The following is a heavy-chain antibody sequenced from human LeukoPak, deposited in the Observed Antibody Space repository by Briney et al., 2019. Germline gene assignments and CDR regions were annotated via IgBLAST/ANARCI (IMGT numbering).Heavy chain of an antibody. CDR1: GASVNSGNYY. J-gene: IGHJ4*02. CDR2: IYYSGTT. V-gene: IGHV4-61*01. Sequence: SETLSLTCTVSGASVNSGNYYWSWIRQPPGKGLEGIGYIYYSGTTNYNPSLKSRVTISADASKTQFSLRLRSVTAADTAVYYCARGTGSYYDYWGQGTLVTVSS. CDR3: ARGTGSYYDY. D-gene: IGHD3/OR15-3a*01.